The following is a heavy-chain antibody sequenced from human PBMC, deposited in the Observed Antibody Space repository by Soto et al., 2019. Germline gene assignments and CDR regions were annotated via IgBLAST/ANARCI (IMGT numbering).Heavy chain of an antibody. Sequence: PGGSLRLSCAASGFTFSSYGMHWVRQAPGKGLEWVAVISYDGSYKYYADSVKGSFTISRDNSKNTLYLQMNSLRAEDTAVYYCAKDALRFLEWLAFYGMDVWGQGTTVTVSS. CDR3: AKDALRFLEWLAFYGMDV. CDR2: ISYDGSYK. J-gene: IGHJ6*02. CDR1: GFTFSSYG. V-gene: IGHV3-30*18. D-gene: IGHD3-3*01.